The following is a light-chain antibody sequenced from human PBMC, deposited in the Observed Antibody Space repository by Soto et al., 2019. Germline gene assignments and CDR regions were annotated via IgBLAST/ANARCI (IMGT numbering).Light chain of an antibody. V-gene: IGKV1-5*01. CDR2: DAS. Sequence: DIQLTQSPSTLSASVGDRVTITFRASQSISSWLAWYQQKPGKAPKLLIYDASSLESGVPSRFSGSESGTEITLTIASLQPDDSATYYSQEYTDNSGTLGQATKVDIK. CDR1: QSISSW. J-gene: IGKJ1*01. CDR3: QEYTDNSGT.